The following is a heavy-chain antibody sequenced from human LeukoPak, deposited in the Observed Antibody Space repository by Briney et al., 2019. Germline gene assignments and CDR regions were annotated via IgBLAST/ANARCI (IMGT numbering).Heavy chain of an antibody. V-gene: IGHV3-30*03. CDR3: ARVWYCSSTSCYVSGGYYMDV. CDR1: GFTFSSYD. J-gene: IGHJ6*03. CDR2: ISYGGSNK. D-gene: IGHD2-2*01. Sequence: GGSLRPSCAASGFTFSSYDMHWVRQAPGKGLEWVAVISYGGSNKYYADSVKGRFTISRDNSKNTLYLQMNSLRAEDTAVYYCARVWYCSSTSCYVSGGYYMDVWGKGTTVTVSS.